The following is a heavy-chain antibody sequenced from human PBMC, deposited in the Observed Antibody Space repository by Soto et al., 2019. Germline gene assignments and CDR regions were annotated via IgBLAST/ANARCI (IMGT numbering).Heavy chain of an antibody. D-gene: IGHD1-26*01. CDR1: GFIFSNYA. CDR2: ISASGGST. V-gene: IGHV3-23*01. J-gene: IGHJ4*02. CDR3: AKAKEWELPDEGFDF. Sequence: PGGSLRLSCAAPGFIFSNYAMVWVRQAPGKGLEWVSGISASGGSTYYADSMKGRFTISRDNSKNALYLQLNSLRAVDTATYYCAKAKEWELPDEGFDFWGQGTPVTVSS.